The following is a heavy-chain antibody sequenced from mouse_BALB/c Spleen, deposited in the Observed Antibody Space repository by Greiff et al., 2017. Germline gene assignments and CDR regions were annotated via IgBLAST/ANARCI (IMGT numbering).Heavy chain of an antibody. D-gene: IGHD2-2*01. CDR2: ISYSGST. Sequence: EVKLLESGPGLVKPSQSLSLTCTVTGFSFTSDYVCYWIRQSPGNQLEWMGYISYSGSTSYNPSLKSRISITRDTSKNQFFLQLNSVTTEDTATYYCARGGGYDGFDYWGQGTTLTVSA. J-gene: IGHJ2*01. CDR3: ARGGGYDGFDY. CDR1: GFSFTSDYV. V-gene: IGHV3-2*02.